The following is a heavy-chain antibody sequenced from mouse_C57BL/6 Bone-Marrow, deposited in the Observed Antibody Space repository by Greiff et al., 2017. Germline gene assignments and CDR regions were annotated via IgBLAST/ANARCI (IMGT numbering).Heavy chain of an antibody. CDR1: GYTFTSSW. J-gene: IGHJ2*01. V-gene: IGHV1-69*01. D-gene: IGHD2-2*01. Sequence: QVQLQQPGAELVMPGASVKLSCKASGYTFTSSWMHWVKQRPGQGLEWIGEIDPSDSYTNYNQKFKGKSTLTVDNSSSTAYMQLSSLTSEDSAVYYCARVKSYGFPFDYWGQGTTLTVSS. CDR3: ARVKSYGFPFDY. CDR2: IDPSDSYT.